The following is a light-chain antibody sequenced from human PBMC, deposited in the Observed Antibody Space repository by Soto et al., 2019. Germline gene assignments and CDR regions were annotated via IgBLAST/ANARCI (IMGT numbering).Light chain of an antibody. Sequence: DIQMTQSPSTLSASVGDRVTITCRASQSINNWLAWYQQKPGKAPKLLIYKTSDLESGVPSRFSSSGSGTEFSLTISSLQADDFATYYCQQYKSFSLTFGGGTRVEVK. J-gene: IGKJ4*01. CDR1: QSINNW. CDR2: KTS. CDR3: QQYKSFSLT. V-gene: IGKV1-5*03.